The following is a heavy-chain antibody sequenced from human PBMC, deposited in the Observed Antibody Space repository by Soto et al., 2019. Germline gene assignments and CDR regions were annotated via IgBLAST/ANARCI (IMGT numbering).Heavy chain of an antibody. CDR1: GDSVSSNSAA. D-gene: IGHD2-2*01. V-gene: IGHV6-1*01. CDR3: ARGPFLGGSRGCPYYYYYGMDV. CDR2: TYYRSKWYN. J-gene: IGHJ6*02. Sequence: SQTLSLTCAISGDSVSSNSAAWNWIRQSPSRGLEWLGRTYYRSKWYNDYAVSVKSRITINPDTSKNQFSLQLNSVTPEDTAVSYCARGPFLGGSRGCPYYYYYGMDVWSQETTAAISS.